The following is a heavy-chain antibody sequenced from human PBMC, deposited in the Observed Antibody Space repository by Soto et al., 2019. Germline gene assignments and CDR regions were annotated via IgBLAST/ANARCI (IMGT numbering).Heavy chain of an antibody. Sequence: QVQLHESVPGLVKPSQTLSLTCTVSGGSISSGGYYWSWIRQHPGKGLEWIGYIYYSGSTYYNPSLKSRVTISVDTSKTQFSLKLSSVTAADTAVYYCARDPNLGSYPLWGQGTLVTVSS. CDR3: ARDPNLGSYPL. CDR1: GGSISSGGYY. J-gene: IGHJ4*02. CDR2: IYYSGST. D-gene: IGHD5-18*01. V-gene: IGHV4-31*03.